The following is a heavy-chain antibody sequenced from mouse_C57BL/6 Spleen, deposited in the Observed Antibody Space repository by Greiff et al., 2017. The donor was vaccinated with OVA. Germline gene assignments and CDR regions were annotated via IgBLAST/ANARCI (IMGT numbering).Heavy chain of an antibody. J-gene: IGHJ3*01. CDR1: GYTFTGYW. CDR2: ILPGSGST. Sequence: QVQLQQSGAELMKPGASVKLSCKATGYTFTGYWIEWVKQRPGHGLEWIGEILPGSGSTNYNEKFKGKATFTADTSSNTAYMQLSSLTTEDSAIYYCASQEYYDYEAWFAYWGQGTLVTVSA. CDR3: ASQEYYDYEAWFAY. D-gene: IGHD2-4*01. V-gene: IGHV1-9*01.